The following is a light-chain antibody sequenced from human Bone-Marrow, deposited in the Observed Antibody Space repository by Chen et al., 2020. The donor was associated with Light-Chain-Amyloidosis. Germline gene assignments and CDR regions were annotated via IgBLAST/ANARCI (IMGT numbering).Light chain of an antibody. CDR2: DDS. CDR3: QVWDRSSDRPV. J-gene: IGLJ3*02. CDR1: NIGSTS. V-gene: IGLV3-21*02. Sequence: SYVLTQPSSVLVAPGQTATIACGGNNIGSTSVHWYQQTPGQAPLLVVDDDSDRPSGIPERLSGSNSGNTATLTISRVEAGDETDYYCQVWDRSSDRPVFGGGTKLTVL.